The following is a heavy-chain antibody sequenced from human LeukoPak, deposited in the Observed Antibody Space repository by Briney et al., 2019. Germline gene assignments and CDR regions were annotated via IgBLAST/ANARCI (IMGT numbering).Heavy chain of an antibody. J-gene: IGHJ4*02. V-gene: IGHV3-66*02. Sequence: GGSLRLSCAASVFTVSSNYMSWVRQAPGKGLEWVSVIYSGGSTYYADSVKGRFTISRDNSKNTLYLQMNSLRAEDTAVYYCARALRFLDYDYWGQGTLVTVSS. CDR2: IYSGGST. CDR3: ARALRFLDYDY. CDR1: VFTVSSNY. D-gene: IGHD3-3*01.